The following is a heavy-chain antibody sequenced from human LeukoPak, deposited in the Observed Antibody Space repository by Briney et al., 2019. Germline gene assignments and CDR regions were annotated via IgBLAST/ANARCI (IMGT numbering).Heavy chain of an antibody. Sequence: PSETLSLTCTVSGGSISSYYWSWIGQPPGKGLEGIGYIYYSGSTNYNPSLTSRVTISVDTSKNQFSLKLSSVTAADTAVYYCARGGGSYYGSLDYWGQGTLVTVSS. CDR3: ARGGGSYYGSLDY. V-gene: IGHV4-59*01. J-gene: IGHJ4*02. CDR2: IYYSGST. D-gene: IGHD1-26*01. CDR1: GGSISSYY.